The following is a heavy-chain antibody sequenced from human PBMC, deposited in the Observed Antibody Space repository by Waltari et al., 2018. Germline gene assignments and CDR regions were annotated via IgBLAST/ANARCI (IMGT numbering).Heavy chain of an antibody. CDR1: GGSISSGSYY. J-gene: IGHJ5*02. CDR2: IYTSGST. V-gene: IGHV4-61*02. D-gene: IGHD3-10*01. Sequence: QVQLQESGPGLVKPSQTLSLTCTVSGGSISSGSYYWSWVRQPAGKGLEWIGRIYTSGSTNYNPSLKSRVTISVDTSKNQFSLKLSSVTAADTAVYYCARGITIDWFDPWGQGTLVTVSS. CDR3: ARGITIDWFDP.